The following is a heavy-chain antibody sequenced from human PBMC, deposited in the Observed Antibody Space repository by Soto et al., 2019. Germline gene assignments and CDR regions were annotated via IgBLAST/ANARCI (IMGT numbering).Heavy chain of an antibody. J-gene: IGHJ4*02. D-gene: IGHD3-22*01. CDR1: AGSISSTTYY. CDR2: IYYSGSP. Sequence: SETLSLTCIVSAGSISSTTYYWGWIRQPPGKGLEWIGSIYYSGSPSYNPSLKSRVTISVDASKDQFSLRLSSVTAADTATYYCARGQRVGAITTSFDYWGQGTLVTVSS. CDR3: ARGQRVGAITTSFDY. V-gene: IGHV4-39*01.